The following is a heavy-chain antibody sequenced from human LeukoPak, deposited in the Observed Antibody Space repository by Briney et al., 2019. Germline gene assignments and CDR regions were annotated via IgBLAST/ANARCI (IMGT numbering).Heavy chain of an antibody. V-gene: IGHV4-39*07. CDR3: ARIGYCSSTTCEPTHFDY. D-gene: IGHD2-2*01. CDR1: GGSISSSSYY. Sequence: SETLSLTCTVSGGSISSSSYYWGWIRQPPGKGLEWIGSIYYSGSTYYNPSLKSRVTISVDTSKNQSSLKLSSVTAADTAVYYCARIGYCSSTTCEPTHFDYWGQGTLVTVSS. CDR2: IYYSGST. J-gene: IGHJ4*02.